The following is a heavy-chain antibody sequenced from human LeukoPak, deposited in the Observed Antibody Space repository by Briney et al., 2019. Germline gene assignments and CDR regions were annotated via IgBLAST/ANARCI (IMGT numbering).Heavy chain of an antibody. CDR1: GFTFSSYG. V-gene: IGHV4-38-2*01. Sequence: GTLRLSCAASGFTFSSYGMSWVRQAPGKGLEWIGTIYHSGSTYYNPSLKSRVTISVDTSKNQFSLKRSPVTAADRAVYYCARHRYYYRSGSYYGAPYYMDVWGKGTTVTISS. CDR3: ARHRYYYRSGSYYGAPYYMDV. CDR2: IYHSGST. J-gene: IGHJ6*03. D-gene: IGHD3-10*01.